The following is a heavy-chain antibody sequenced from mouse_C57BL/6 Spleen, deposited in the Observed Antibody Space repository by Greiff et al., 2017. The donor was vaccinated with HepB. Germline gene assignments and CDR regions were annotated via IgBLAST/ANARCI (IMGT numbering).Heavy chain of an antibody. Sequence: VKLVESGPELVKPGASVKISCKASGYAFSSSWMNWVKQRPGKGLEWIGRIYPGDGDTNYNGKFKGKATLTADKSSSTAYMQLSSLTSEDSAVYFCARVDSSGYPLAYWGQGTLVTVSA. D-gene: IGHD3-2*02. J-gene: IGHJ3*01. CDR3: ARVDSSGYPLAY. CDR1: GYAFSSSW. V-gene: IGHV1-82*01. CDR2: IYPGDGDT.